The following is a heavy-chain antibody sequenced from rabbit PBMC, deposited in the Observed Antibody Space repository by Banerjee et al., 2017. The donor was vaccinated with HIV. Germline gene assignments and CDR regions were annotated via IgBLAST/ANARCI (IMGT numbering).Heavy chain of an antibody. Sequence: QEQLEESGGGLVQPGGSLTLSCKASGFDFSNYYMSWVRQAPGKGLEWIACINTSSGNTVYASWAKGRFTISRTSSTTVTLQMTSLTAADTATYFCARDLAGVIGWNFNFWGPGTLVTVS. D-gene: IGHD4-1*01. CDR3: ARDLAGVIGWNFNF. CDR2: INTSSGNT. J-gene: IGHJ4*01. CDR1: GFDFSNYYM. V-gene: IGHV1S45*01.